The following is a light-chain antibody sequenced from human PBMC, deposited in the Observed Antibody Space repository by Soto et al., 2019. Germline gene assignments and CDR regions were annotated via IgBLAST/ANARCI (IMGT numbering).Light chain of an antibody. CDR3: CSYAGSRTFVV. Sequence: QSVLTQPASVSGSPGQSITISCAGTSNDVGSYNLVSWYQQHPGKAPKLMIYEVSKRPSGVSNRFSGSKSGNTASLTISGLQAEDEADYYCCSYAGSRTFVVLGVGTKLTVL. CDR1: SNDVGSYNL. J-gene: IGLJ2*01. V-gene: IGLV2-23*02. CDR2: EVS.